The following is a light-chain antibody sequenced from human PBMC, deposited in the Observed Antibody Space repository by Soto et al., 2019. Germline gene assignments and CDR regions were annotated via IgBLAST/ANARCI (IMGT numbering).Light chain of an antibody. CDR2: GAS. Sequence: EIVLTQSPGTLSLSPGERATLSCRASQSVSSSYLAWYQQKPGQAPTLLIYGASSRATGIPDRFSGSGSGTDFTLTISRLEPEDFAVYYCQLYGSSPAFATGT. J-gene: IGKJ3*01. CDR1: QSVSSSY. CDR3: QLYGSSPA. V-gene: IGKV3-20*01.